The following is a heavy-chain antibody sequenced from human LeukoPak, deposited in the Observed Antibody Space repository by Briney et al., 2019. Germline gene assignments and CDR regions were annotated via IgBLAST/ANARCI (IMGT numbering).Heavy chain of an antibody. V-gene: IGHV1-2*02. CDR3: ARSSHSSWYALFDY. CDR1: GYTFTSYD. Sequence: ASVKVSCKASGYTFTSYDINWVRQAPGQGLEWMGWINPNSGGTNYAQKFQGRVTMTRDTSISTAYMELSRLRSDDTAVYYCARSSHSSWYALFDYWGQGTLVTVSS. D-gene: IGHD6-13*01. CDR2: INPNSGGT. J-gene: IGHJ4*02.